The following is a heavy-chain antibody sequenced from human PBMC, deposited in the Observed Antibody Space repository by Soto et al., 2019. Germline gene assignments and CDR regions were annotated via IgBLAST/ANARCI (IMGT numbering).Heavy chain of an antibody. CDR2: IIPIFGTA. CDR1: GGTFSSYA. J-gene: IGHJ5*02. CDR3: AIPTNEENNWFDP. D-gene: IGHD1-1*01. Sequence: QVQLVQSGAEVKKPGSSVKVSCKASGGTFSSYAISWVRQAPGQGLEWMGVIIPIFGTAYYAQKFQGRVTITADESTSKAYMELSSLRSEDTAVYYCAIPTNEENNWFDPWGQGTLVTVSS. V-gene: IGHV1-69*01.